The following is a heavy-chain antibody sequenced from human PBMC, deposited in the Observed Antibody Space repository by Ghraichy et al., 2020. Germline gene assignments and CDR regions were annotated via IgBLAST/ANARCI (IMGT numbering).Heavy chain of an antibody. CDR3: AKDPGAYYDFWSGYYPIGWLDY. CDR1: GFTFSSYA. Sequence: GGSLRLSCAASGFTFSSYAMSWVRQAPGKGLEWVSAISGSGGSTYYADSVKGRFTISRDNSKNTLYLQMNSLRAEDTAVYYCAKDPGAYYDFWSGYYPIGWLDYWGQGTLVTVSS. V-gene: IGHV3-23*01. J-gene: IGHJ4*02. CDR2: ISGSGGST. D-gene: IGHD3-3*01.